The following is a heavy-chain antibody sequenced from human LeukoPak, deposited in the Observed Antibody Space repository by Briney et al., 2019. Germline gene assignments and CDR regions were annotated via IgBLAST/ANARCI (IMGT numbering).Heavy chain of an antibody. J-gene: IGHJ1*01. CDR2: INPSGGST. CDR3: ARPWYDSSGYYPVEYFQH. CDR1: GYTFTSYY. V-gene: IGHV1-46*01. Sequence: ASVKVSCKASGYTFTSYYMHWVRQAPGQGLEWMGIINPSGGSTSYAQKFQGRVTMTRDKSTSTVYMELSRLRSEDTAVYYCARPWYDSSGYYPVEYFQHWGQGTLVTVSS. D-gene: IGHD3-22*01.